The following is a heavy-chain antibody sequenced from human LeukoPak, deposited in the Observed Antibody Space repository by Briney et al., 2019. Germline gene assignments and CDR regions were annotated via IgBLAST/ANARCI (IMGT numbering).Heavy chain of an antibody. D-gene: IGHD1-26*01. CDR3: ARDRIYSGIYHDTFDI. Sequence: GGSLRLSCAASGFTFSSYSMSWVRQAPGKGLKWVSSISSGSTYIYYADSMKGRFTISRDNAKNSLYLQMNTLRAEDTAVYYCARDRIYSGIYHDTFDIWGHGTMVTVSS. CDR2: ISSGSTYI. CDR1: GFTFSSYS. V-gene: IGHV3-21*01. J-gene: IGHJ3*02.